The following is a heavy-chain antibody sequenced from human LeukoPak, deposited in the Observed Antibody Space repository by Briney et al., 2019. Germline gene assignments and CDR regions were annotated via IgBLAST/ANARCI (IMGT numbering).Heavy chain of an antibody. V-gene: IGHV3-23*01. Sequence: GGSLRLSCAASGFTFRSYAMSWVRQAPGKGLEWVSAISGSGGSTYYADSVKGRFTISRDNSKSTLYLQMNSLRAEDTAVYYCAQPPTDVSSSWYYYFDYWGQGTLVTVSS. D-gene: IGHD6-13*01. CDR3: AQPPTDVSSSWYYYFDY. CDR1: GFTFRSYA. J-gene: IGHJ4*02. CDR2: ISGSGGST.